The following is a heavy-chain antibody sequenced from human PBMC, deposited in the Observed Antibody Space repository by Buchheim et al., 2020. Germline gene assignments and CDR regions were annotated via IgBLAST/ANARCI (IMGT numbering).Heavy chain of an antibody. D-gene: IGHD3-9*01. V-gene: IGHV3-11*06. CDR1: GFTFSDYY. CDR2: ISSSSSYT. J-gene: IGHJ5*02. CDR3: ARGVDILTGYYKGGSGWFDP. Sequence: QVQLVESGGGLVKPGGSLRLSCAASGFTFSDYYMSWIRQAPGKGLEWVSYISSSSSYTNYADSVKGRFTISRDNAKNSLYLQMNSLRAEDTAVYYCARGVDILTGYYKGGSGWFDPWGQGTL.